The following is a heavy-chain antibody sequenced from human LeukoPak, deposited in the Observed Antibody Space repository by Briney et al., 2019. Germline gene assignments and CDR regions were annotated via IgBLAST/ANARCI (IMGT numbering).Heavy chain of an antibody. CDR2: ISGSGGST. J-gene: IGHJ3*02. Sequence: GGSLRLSCAASGFTFSSYAMSWVRQAPGKGLEWVSAISGSGGSTYYADSVKGRFTISRDNSKNTLYLQMNSLRAEDTAVYYCAKDSRITMIVVVITLDAFDIWAKGQWSPSLQ. CDR3: AKDSRITMIVVVITLDAFDI. V-gene: IGHV3-23*01. D-gene: IGHD3-22*01. CDR1: GFTFSSYA.